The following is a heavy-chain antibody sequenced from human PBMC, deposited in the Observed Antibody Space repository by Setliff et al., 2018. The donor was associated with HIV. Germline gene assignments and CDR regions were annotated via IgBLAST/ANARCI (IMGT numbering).Heavy chain of an antibody. V-gene: IGHV4-38-2*02. Sequence: SETLSLTCTVSGYSISSDYYWGWIRQPPGKGLEWIGNIYHSGSTYYNPSLKSRVTISVDTSKNQFSLKLSSVTAADTAVYYCATLLASSSGYPRVPDYWGQGTQVTVSS. J-gene: IGHJ4*02. CDR2: IYHSGST. D-gene: IGHD3-22*01. CDR1: GYSISSDYY. CDR3: ATLLASSSGYPRVPDY.